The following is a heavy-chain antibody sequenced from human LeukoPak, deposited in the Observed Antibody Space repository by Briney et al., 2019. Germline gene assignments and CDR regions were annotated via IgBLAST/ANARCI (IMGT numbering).Heavy chain of an antibody. CDR3: ATVGIVATIPQSYYFDY. D-gene: IGHD5-12*01. J-gene: IGHJ4*02. CDR2: IYYSGST. Sequence: SETLSLTCTVSGGSISSYYWSWIRQPPGKGLEWIGYIYYSGSTNYNPSLKSRVTISVDTSKNQFSLKLSSVTAADTAVYYCATVGIVATIPQSYYFDYWGQGTLVTVSS. CDR1: GGSISSYY. V-gene: IGHV4-59*01.